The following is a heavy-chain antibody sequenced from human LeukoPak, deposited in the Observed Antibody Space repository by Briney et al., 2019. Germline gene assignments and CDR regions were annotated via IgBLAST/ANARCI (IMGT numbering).Heavy chain of an antibody. J-gene: IGHJ3*02. CDR2: INTDGSST. D-gene: IGHD3-16*01. CDR3: ARRGNAFDI. Sequence: GGSLRLSFAVSGFTLSSNWMHWVRQAPGKGLVWVSRINTDGSSTDYADSVKGRFTISRDNAKNTLYLQMNSLRAEDTAVYHCARRGNAFDIWGQGTMVTVSS. CDR1: GFTLSSNW. V-gene: IGHV3-74*01.